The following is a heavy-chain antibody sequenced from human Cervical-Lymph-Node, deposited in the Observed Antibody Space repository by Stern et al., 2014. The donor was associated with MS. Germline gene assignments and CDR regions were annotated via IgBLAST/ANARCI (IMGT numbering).Heavy chain of an antibody. CDR3: ARLAVSGFDY. CDR1: GFTFSSYT. V-gene: IGHV3-30-3*01. Sequence: VQLVESGGGVVPFGRSLRLSCAASGFTFSSYTMHWVRQAPGKGLEWVAMISYNESNKYYADSVKGRFTISRDNSKNTLYLQMNTLRAEDTAVYYCARLAVSGFDYWGQGTLVIVSS. D-gene: IGHD6-19*01. CDR2: ISYNESNK. J-gene: IGHJ4*02.